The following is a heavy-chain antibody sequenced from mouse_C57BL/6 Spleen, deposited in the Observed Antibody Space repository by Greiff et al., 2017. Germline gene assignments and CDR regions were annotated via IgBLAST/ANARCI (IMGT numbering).Heavy chain of an antibody. V-gene: IGHV1-82*01. J-gene: IGHJ2*01. CDR1: GYAFSSSW. CDR2: IYPGDGDT. Sequence: QVQLQQSGPELVKPGASVKISCKASGYAFSSSWMNWVKQRPGKGLEWIGRIYPGDGDTNYNGKFKGKATLTADKSSSTAYMRLSSLTSEDSAVYFCARGGFDYWGQGTTLTVSS. CDR3: ARGGFDY.